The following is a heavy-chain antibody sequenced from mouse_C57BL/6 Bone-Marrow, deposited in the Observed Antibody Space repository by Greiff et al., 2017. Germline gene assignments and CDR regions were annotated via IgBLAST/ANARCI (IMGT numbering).Heavy chain of an antibody. V-gene: IGHV10-1*01. CDR3: VRHERPRLDYGSTYAMDY. CDR2: IRSKSNNYAT. CDR1: GFSFNTYA. Sequence: EVQRVESGGGLVQPKGSLKLSCAASGFSFNTYAMNWVRQAPGKGLEWVARIRSKSNNYATYYADSVKDRFTISRDDSESMLYLQMNNLKTEDTAMYYCVRHERPRLDYGSTYAMDYWGQGTSVTVSS. J-gene: IGHJ4*01. D-gene: IGHD1-1*01.